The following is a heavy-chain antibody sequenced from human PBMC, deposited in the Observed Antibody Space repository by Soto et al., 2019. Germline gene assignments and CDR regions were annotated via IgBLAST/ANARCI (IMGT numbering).Heavy chain of an antibody. CDR1: GFSLSTSDVG. V-gene: IGHV2-5*02. Sequence: SGPTLVNPTQTLTLTCTFSGFSLSTSDVGVGWIRQPPGKALEWLAVIYWDDDKRYRPSLKSRLTITKDTSKNQVVLTMTNMDPVDTATYYCAHTKYSRSPFDYWGQGTLVTVSS. CDR2: IYWDDDK. D-gene: IGHD6-6*01. J-gene: IGHJ4*02. CDR3: AHTKYSRSPFDY.